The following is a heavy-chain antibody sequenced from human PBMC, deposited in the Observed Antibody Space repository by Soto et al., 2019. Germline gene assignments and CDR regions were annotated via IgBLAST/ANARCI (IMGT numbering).Heavy chain of an antibody. V-gene: IGHV4-59*08. Sequence: QVQLQQSGPGLVKPSETLSLTCSVSSGPTSSHNWGWIRQTPGRGLEWIGYVYSTGGTSYNPSLNSRVTISGDTSTNHISLTLNSVTAADTAVYYCVRQGIGNLRGLVDVWGQGTTVRVSS. J-gene: IGHJ6*02. CDR1: SGPTSSHN. CDR2: VYSTGGT. CDR3: VRQGIGNLRGLVDV. D-gene: IGHD1-1*01.